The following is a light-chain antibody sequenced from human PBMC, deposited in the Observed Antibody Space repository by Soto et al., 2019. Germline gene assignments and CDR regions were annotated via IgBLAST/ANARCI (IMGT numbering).Light chain of an antibody. J-gene: IGKJ2*01. CDR3: HQYLSAPFT. CDR1: QPVLYSSNNRNY. Sequence: TVMTQSPDSLAVSLGERATINCKSSQPVLYSSNNRNYLAWYQQRPGQPPKLLIYWASTRESGVPDRFSGSGSGTDFTLTITSLQAEDGAVYYCHQYLSAPFTFGQGTKLEIK. V-gene: IGKV4-1*01. CDR2: WAS.